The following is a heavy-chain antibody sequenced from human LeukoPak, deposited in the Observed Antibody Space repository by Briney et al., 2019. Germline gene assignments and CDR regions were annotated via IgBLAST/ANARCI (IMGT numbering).Heavy chain of an antibody. CDR1: GYTFTSYA. CDR2: INAGNGNT. V-gene: IGHV1-3*01. D-gene: IGHD3-22*01. J-gene: IGHJ2*01. CDR3: AREKAYDSSGYYIFDL. Sequence: GASVKVSCKASGYTFTSYAMHWVRQAPGQRLEWMGWINAGNGNTKYSQEFQGRVTITRDTSASTAYMELSSLRSDDTAVYYCAREKAYDSSGYYIFDLWGRGTLVTVSS.